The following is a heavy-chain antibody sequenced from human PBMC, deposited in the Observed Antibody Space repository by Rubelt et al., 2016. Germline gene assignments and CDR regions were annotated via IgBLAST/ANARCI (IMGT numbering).Heavy chain of an antibody. Sequence: QVQLQESGPGLVKPSETLSLTCTVSGGSISSYYWSWIRQPPGKGLEWIGYIYYSGSTNYNPSLKSRVTISVDTSKNQFSLKLSSVTAADTAVYYCARSSIAARGDFDYWGQGTLVTVSS. CDR3: ARSSIAARGDFDY. V-gene: IGHV4-59*01. D-gene: IGHD6-6*01. J-gene: IGHJ4*02. CDR1: GGSISSYY. CDR2: IYYSGST.